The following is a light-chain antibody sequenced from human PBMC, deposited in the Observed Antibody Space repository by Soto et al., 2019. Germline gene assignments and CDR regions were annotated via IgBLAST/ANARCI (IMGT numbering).Light chain of an antibody. CDR2: GAS. CDR1: QGVSSR. V-gene: IGKV3-20*01. Sequence: MVLTQSPGTLSLSPGERASLSCRASQGVSSRLAWYQHKPGQAPRLLISGASNRATGIPDRFSGSGSGTDFTLTISRLEPEDFAVYYCQQFGASLTWTFGQGTKVDI. CDR3: QQFGASLTWT. J-gene: IGKJ1*01.